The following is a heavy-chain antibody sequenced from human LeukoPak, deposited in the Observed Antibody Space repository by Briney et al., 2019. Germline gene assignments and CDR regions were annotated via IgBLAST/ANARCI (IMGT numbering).Heavy chain of an antibody. D-gene: IGHD3-22*01. Sequence: SETLSLTCTVSGDSISSYYWSWIRQPPGKGLEWIGYIYYDGSTNYNPSLKSRVTISVDTSKNQFSLKLSSMTATDTAVYYCARVAMAENYYDSSGYFDNWGQGTLVTVSS. V-gene: IGHV4-59*01. CDR3: ARVAMAENYYDSSGYFDN. CDR2: IYYDGST. CDR1: GDSISSYY. J-gene: IGHJ4*02.